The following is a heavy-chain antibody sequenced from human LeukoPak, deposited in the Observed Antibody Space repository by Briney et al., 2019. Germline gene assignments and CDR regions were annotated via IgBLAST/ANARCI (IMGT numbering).Heavy chain of an antibody. J-gene: IGHJ6*02. D-gene: IGHD2-2*01. V-gene: IGHV3-30*18. CDR1: GYTFINYY. CDR3: ANGPCRSTSCYFYYYYGMDV. Sequence: SCKAFGYTFINYYMHWVRQAPGKGLEWVAVISYDGSNKYYADSVKGRFTISRDNSKNTLYLQMNSLRAEDTAVYYCANGPCRSTSCYFYYYYGMDVWGQGTTVTVSS. CDR2: ISYDGSNK.